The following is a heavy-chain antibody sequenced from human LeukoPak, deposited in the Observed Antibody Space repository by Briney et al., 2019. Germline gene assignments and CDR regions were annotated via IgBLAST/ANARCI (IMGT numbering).Heavy chain of an antibody. J-gene: IGHJ6*03. Sequence: GGSLRLSCAASGFTVSNNYMSWVRRAPGKGLEWVSLIYCGGSTSYADSVKGRFIISRDNSKNTLYLQMNSLRAEDTAVYYCAKGAGSSWYYYYYMDVWGKGTTVTVSS. CDR2: IYCGGST. CDR1: GFTVSNNY. V-gene: IGHV3-66*01. D-gene: IGHD6-13*01. CDR3: AKGAGSSWYYYYYMDV.